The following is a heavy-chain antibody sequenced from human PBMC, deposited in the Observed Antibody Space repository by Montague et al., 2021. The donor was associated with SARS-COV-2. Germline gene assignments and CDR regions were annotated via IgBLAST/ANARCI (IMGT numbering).Heavy chain of an antibody. D-gene: IGHD1-26*01. J-gene: IGHJ6*02. CDR3: ARLWDTVYHYYGMDV. CDR1: GGSISSSSYY. Sequence: SETLSLTCAVSGGSISSSSYYWGWIRQPPGKGLEWIGSIHYSGSTYYNPSLKSRVSITVDTSKNQFSLKPSSVTAADTAVYYCARLWDTVYHYYGMDVWGQGTTVTVSS. V-gene: IGHV4-39*01. CDR2: IHYSGST.